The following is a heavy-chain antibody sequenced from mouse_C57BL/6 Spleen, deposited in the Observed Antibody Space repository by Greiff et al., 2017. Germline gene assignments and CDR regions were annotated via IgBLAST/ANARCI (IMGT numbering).Heavy chain of an antibody. J-gene: IGHJ4*01. CDR3: ARVTTVVGGDMDY. D-gene: IGHD1-1*01. V-gene: IGHV1-4*01. Sequence: VQLQQSGAELARPGASVKMSCKASGYTFTSYTMHWVKQRPGQGLEWIGYINPSSGYTKSNQQFKEKATLTADKSSSTAYMQRSSLTSEDSAVYYCARVTTVVGGDMDYWGQGTSVTVSS. CDR1: GYTFTSYT. CDR2: INPSSGYT.